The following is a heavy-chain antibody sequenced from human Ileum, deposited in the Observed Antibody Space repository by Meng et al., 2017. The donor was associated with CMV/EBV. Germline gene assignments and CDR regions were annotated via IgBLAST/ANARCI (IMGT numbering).Heavy chain of an antibody. Sequence: AASGFTFSPFWLHWVRQDPEKVLVWISRTPPDWSSTNYADSVKGRFTISRDNAKNTLYLQMNSLRGEDTAVYYCARGGGTYYLPLDYWGRGTLVTVSS. CDR1: GFTFSPFW. CDR2: TPPDWSST. V-gene: IGHV3-74*01. CDR3: ARGGGTYYLPLDY. J-gene: IGHJ4*02. D-gene: IGHD1-26*01.